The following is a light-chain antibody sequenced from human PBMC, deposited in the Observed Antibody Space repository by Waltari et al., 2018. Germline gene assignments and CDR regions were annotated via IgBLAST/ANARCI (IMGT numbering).Light chain of an antibody. V-gene: IGKV3-20*01. CDR3: QHYVRLPAT. CDR1: PSVSRS. J-gene: IGKJ1*01. CDR2: GAS. Sequence: LVLTQSPGTLFLSPGERATLSCRASPSVSRSLAWYQQKPGQAPKLLIYGASTRATGIPDRFTGSGSGTDFSLTISSLEPEDFAIYFCQHYVRLPATFGQGTKVEIK.